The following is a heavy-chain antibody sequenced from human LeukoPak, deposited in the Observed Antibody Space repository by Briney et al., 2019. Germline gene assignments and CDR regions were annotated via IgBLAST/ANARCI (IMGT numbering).Heavy chain of an antibody. CDR3: ARWDYDILTGYYSFDY. CDR1: GDSVSSNSAA. J-gene: IGHJ4*02. V-gene: IGHV6-1*01. CDR2: TYYRSKWYN. D-gene: IGHD3-9*01. Sequence: SQTLSLTCAISGDSVSSNSAAWNWIRRSPSRGLEWLGRTYYRSKWYNDYAVSVKSRITINPDTSKNQFSLQLNSVTPEDTAVYYCARWDYDILTGYYSFDYWGQGTLVTVSS.